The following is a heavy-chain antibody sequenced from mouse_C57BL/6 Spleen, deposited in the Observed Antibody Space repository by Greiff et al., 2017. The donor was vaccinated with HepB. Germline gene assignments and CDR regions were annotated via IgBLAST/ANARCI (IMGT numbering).Heavy chain of an antibody. J-gene: IGHJ4*01. CDR3: ARRNLYAMDY. V-gene: IGHV1-54*01. Sequence: VQLQQSGAELVRPGTSVKVSCKASGYAFTNYLIEWVKQRPGQGLEWIGVINPGSGGTNYNEKFKGKATLTADKSSSTAYMQLSSLTSEDSAVYFCARRNLYAMDYWGQGTSVTVSS. CDR1: GYAFTNYL. CDR2: INPGSGGT.